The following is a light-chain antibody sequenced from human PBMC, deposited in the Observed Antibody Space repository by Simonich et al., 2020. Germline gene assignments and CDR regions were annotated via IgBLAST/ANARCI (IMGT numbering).Light chain of an antibody. Sequence: EIVLTQSPATLSLSPGERATLSCRASQSVSSSLAWYQQKPGQAPRLLIYDASNRATGIPARFSGSGYGTDFTLTISSLEPEDFAVYYCQQRSNWPLTFGQGTRLEIK. CDR2: DAS. J-gene: IGKJ5*01. CDR1: QSVSSS. CDR3: QQRSNWPLT. V-gene: IGKV3-11*01.